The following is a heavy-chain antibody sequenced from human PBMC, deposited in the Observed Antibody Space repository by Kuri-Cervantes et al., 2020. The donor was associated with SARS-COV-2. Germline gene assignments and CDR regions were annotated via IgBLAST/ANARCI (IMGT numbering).Heavy chain of an antibody. J-gene: IGHJ5*02. CDR3: ARVNRNSWFDP. V-gene: IGHV4-38-2*02. CDR1: GYSISSGYY. CDR2: IYHSGST. D-gene: IGHD1-14*01. Sequence: GSLGLSCTVSGYSISSGYYWGWIRQPPGKGLEWIGSIYHSGSTYYNPSLKSRVTISVDTSKNQFSLKLSSVTAADTAVYYCARVNRNSWFDPWGQGNQVTVSS.